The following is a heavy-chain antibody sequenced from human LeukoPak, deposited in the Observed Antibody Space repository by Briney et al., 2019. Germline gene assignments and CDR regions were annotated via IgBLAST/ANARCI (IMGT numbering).Heavy chain of an antibody. CDR2: ISYDGSNK. J-gene: IGHJ4*02. V-gene: IGHV3-30-3*01. CDR1: GFTFSNYW. Sequence: GGSLRLSCAASGFTFSNYWVTWIRQAPGKGLEWVAVISYDGSNKYYADSVKGRFTISRDNSKNTLYLQMNSLRAEDTAVYYCARTSYYDSSGYYYAGVFDYWGQGTLVTVSS. D-gene: IGHD3-22*01. CDR3: ARTSYYDSSGYYYAGVFDY.